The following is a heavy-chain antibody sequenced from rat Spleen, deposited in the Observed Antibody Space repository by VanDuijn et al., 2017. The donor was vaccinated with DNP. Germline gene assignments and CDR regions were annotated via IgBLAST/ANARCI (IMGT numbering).Heavy chain of an antibody. Sequence: EVQLVESGGGLVQPGRSLKLSCAVSGFTFSDYDMAWVRQAPSKGLEWVACMSPTTRSSYYRDSVRGRFTVSRDDSTSTLYLQMDSLRSEDTATYYCARHVGGSYYYPDYWGQGVMVTVSS. CDR1: GFTFSDYD. D-gene: IGHD1-12*02. J-gene: IGHJ2*01. CDR3: ARHVGGSYYYPDY. CDR2: MSPTTRSS. V-gene: IGHV5-25*01.